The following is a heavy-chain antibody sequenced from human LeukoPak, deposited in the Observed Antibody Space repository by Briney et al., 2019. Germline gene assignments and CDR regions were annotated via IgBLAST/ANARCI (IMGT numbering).Heavy chain of an antibody. D-gene: IGHD5-12*01. CDR1: GASISSYY. CDR3: ARERVATRVTDYYGMDV. V-gene: IGHV4-59*01. J-gene: IGHJ6*02. CDR2: MYYSGST. Sequence: PSETLSPTCNVSGASISSYYWSWIRQPPGKGLEWIGNMYYSGSTNYNPSLKSRVTISIDTSKSQFSLKLSSVTAADTAVYYCARERVATRVTDYYGMDVWGQGTTVTVSS.